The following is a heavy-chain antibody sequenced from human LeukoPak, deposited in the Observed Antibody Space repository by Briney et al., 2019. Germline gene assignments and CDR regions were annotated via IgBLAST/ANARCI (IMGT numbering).Heavy chain of an antibody. J-gene: IGHJ5*02. CDR2: ISAYNGNT. Sequence: GASVKVFCKASGYTFTSYGISWVRQPPGQGLEWMGWISAYNGNTNYAQKLQGRVTMTTDTSTSTAYMELRSMRSDDTAVYYCARDRDGWFDPWGQGTLVTVSS. V-gene: IGHV1-18*01. D-gene: IGHD3-10*01. CDR3: ARDRDGWFDP. CDR1: GYTFTSYG.